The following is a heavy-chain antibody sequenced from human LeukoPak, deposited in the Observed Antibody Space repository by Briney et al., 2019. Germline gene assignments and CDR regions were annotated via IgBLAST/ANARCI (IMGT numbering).Heavy chain of an antibody. Sequence: PSETLSLTCTVPGGSIRSYYWTWIRQPPGKGLEWIGYMYYTGSTNYNPSLKSRVTISVDTSKNQFSLKLSSVTAADTAVYYCARPSKSRVWHYFDYWGQGTLVTVSS. CDR1: GGSIRSYY. D-gene: IGHD6-13*01. V-gene: IGHV4-59*12. J-gene: IGHJ4*02. CDR2: MYYTGST. CDR3: ARPSKSRVWHYFDY.